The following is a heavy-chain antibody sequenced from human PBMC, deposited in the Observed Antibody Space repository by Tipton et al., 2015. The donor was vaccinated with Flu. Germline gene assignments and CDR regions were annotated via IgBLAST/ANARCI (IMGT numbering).Heavy chain of an antibody. V-gene: IGHV1-2*06. D-gene: IGHD3-10*01. J-gene: IGHJ3*02. CDR1: GYTFTGHY. Sequence: QVQLVQSGAEVKKPGASVKVSCKASGYTFTGHYMHWVRQAPGQGLEWMGRINPNSGGTNYAQKFQGRVTMTRDTSISTAYMELSRLRSDDTAVYYCARHRKFLGRFRDQGGAFDIWGQGTMVTVSS. CDR3: ARHRKFLGRFRDQGGAFDI. CDR2: INPNSGGT.